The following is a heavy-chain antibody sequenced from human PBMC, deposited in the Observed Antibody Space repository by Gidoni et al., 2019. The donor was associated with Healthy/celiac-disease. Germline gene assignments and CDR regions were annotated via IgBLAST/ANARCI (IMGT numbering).Heavy chain of an antibody. CDR2: ISGSGGST. Sequence: EVRLLESGGGVVQPGGSLRLSCAASAFTFSSYAMSWVRPAPGKGLEWVSAISGSGGSTYYAASVKGRFTISRDNSKNTLYLQMNSLRAEDTAVYYCALYFDWPRDAFDIWGQGTMVTVSS. V-gene: IGHV3-23*01. D-gene: IGHD3-9*01. J-gene: IGHJ3*02. CDR1: AFTFSSYA. CDR3: ALYFDWPRDAFDI.